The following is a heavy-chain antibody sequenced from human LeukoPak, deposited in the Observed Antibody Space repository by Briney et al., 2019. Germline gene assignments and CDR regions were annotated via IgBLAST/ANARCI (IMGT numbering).Heavy chain of an antibody. CDR1: GFSFSNAW. V-gene: IGHV3-15*01. CDR3: ARLGYSSSWYTDY. J-gene: IGHJ4*02. CDR2: IKSKTDGGTT. Sequence: GGSLRLSCVISGFSFSNAWMSWVRQAPGKGLEWVGRIKSKTDGGTTDYAAPVKGRFSISRDDSKDTLYLQMNSLTTEDTAVYYCARLGYSSSWYTDYWGQGTLVTVSS. D-gene: IGHD6-13*01.